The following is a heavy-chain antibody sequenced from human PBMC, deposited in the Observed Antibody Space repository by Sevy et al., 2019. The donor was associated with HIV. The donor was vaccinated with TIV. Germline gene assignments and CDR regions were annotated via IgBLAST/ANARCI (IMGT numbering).Heavy chain of an antibody. CDR2: ISSSGSYI. J-gene: IGHJ4*02. D-gene: IGHD4-4*01. CDR3: ARDPTFDY. CDR1: GFTFSTYT. V-gene: IGHV3-21*01. Sequence: GGSLRLSCAASGFTFSTYTMNWVRQAPGKGLEWVSSISSSGSYIYYADSVKGRFTISRDNAKNSLYLQMYSLRAEDTAVYYCARDPTFDYWGQGTLVTVSS.